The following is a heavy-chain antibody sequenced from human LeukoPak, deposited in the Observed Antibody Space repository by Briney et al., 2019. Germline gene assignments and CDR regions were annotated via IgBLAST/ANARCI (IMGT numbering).Heavy chain of an antibody. V-gene: IGHV3-30*18. CDR3: AKDPWWQWLVGPFGNWFDP. D-gene: IGHD6-19*01. J-gene: IGHJ5*02. CDR1: GVTLSSYC. CDR2: ISYYGSNK. Sequence: ALRLPFSAPGVTLSSYCIQRVRHAPRKGPGLGGGISYYGSNKYYADSVKGRFTISRDNSKNTLYLQMNSLRAEDTAVYYCAKDPWWQWLVGPFGNWFDPWGQGTLVTVSS.